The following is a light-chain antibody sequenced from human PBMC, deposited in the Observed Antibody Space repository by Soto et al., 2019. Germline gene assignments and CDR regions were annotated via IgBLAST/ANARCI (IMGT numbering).Light chain of an antibody. J-gene: IGLJ2*01. CDR1: SSNIGANP. V-gene: IGLV1-44*01. CDR3: EAWDDSLYGAV. CDR2: NND. Sequence: QLVLTQPPSASGTPGQRVTISCSGSSSNIGANPINWYQQLPGTAPKLLIYNNDQRPSGVPDRFSASKSGTSASLAISGLQSEDEADYYCEAWDDSLYGAVLGGGTKLTAL.